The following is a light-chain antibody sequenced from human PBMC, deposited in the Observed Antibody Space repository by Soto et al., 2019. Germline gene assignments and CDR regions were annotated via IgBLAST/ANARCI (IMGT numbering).Light chain of an antibody. CDR2: AAS. CDR1: ETISTF. CDR3: LQINSYPYT. V-gene: IGKV1-39*01. J-gene: IGKJ2*01. Sequence: DIQLTQSPSSLSASVGDRVTMTCRASETISTFLNWYQHKPGKAPKLLISAASRLQSGVPPRFSGSGSGTDFTLTINSLRPEDFATYYCLQINSYPYTFGQGTKLEIK.